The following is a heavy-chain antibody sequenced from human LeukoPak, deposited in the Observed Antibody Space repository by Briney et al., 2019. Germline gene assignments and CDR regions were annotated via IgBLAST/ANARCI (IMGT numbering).Heavy chain of an antibody. CDR3: ARAPRSSYSSSWYPGFDY. J-gene: IGHJ4*02. V-gene: IGHV3-21*01. CDR1: GFTFSSYS. D-gene: IGHD6-13*01. CDR2: ISSSSSYI. Sequence: NPGGSLRLSCAASGFTFSSYSMNWVRQAPGKGLEWVSSISSSSSYIYYADSVKGRFTISRDNAKNSLYLQMNSLRAEGTAVYYCARAPRSSYSSSWYPGFDYWGQGTLVTVSS.